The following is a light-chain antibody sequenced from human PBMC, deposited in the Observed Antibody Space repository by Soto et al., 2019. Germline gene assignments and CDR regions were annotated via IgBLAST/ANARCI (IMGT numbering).Light chain of an antibody. CDR3: QQYNTYSYT. CDR2: DAS. CDR1: QSISNW. J-gene: IGKJ2*01. V-gene: IGKV1-5*01. Sequence: DIQMTQSPSTLSASVGDRVTITCRASQSISNWLAWYQQRPGKAPKLLIYDASTLESWVPSRFSGSGSGTEFTLTISGLRPDDFPTYYCQQYNTYSYTFGQGTKLEIK.